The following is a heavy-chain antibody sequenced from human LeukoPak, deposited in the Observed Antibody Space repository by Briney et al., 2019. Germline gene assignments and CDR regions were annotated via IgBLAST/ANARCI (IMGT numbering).Heavy chain of an antibody. V-gene: IGHV1-69*01. Sequence: SVKASCKASGGTFSSYAISWVRQAPGQGLEWMGGIIPIFGTANYAQKFQGRVTITADESTSTAYMELSSLRSEDTAVYYCASPDPPAHEWELLSPRRKDYYYYGMDVWGQGTTVTVSS. D-gene: IGHD1-26*01. CDR1: GGTFSSYA. CDR3: ASPDPPAHEWELLSPRRKDYYYYGMDV. J-gene: IGHJ6*02. CDR2: IIPIFGTA.